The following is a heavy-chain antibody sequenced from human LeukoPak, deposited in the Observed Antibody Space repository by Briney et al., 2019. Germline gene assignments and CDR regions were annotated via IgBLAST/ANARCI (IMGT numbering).Heavy chain of an antibody. CDR1: GGSFSGYY. Sequence: PSETLSLTCAVYGGSFSGYYWSWIRQPPGKGLEWIGEINHSGSTNYNPTLKSRVTISVDTSKNQFSLKLSSVTAADTAVYYCARVAVAGGALYYYYYGMDVWGQGTTVTVSS. CDR2: INHSGST. D-gene: IGHD6-19*01. CDR3: ARVAVAGGALYYYYYGMDV. V-gene: IGHV4-34*01. J-gene: IGHJ6*02.